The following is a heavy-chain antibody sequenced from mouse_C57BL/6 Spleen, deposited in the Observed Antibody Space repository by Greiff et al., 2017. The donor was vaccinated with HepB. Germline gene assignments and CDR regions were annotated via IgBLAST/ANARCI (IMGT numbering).Heavy chain of an antibody. CDR3: AEGNDYGGLYYAMDY. CDR2: IHPNSGST. D-gene: IGHD2-4*01. V-gene: IGHV1-64*01. Sequence: VQLQQPGAELVKPGASVKLSCKASGYTFTSYWMHWVKQRPGQGLEWIGMIHPNSGSTNYNEKFKSKATLTVDKSSSTAYMQLGSLTSEDSAVYYCAEGNDYGGLYYAMDYWGQGTSVTVSS. CDR1: GYTFTSYW. J-gene: IGHJ4*01.